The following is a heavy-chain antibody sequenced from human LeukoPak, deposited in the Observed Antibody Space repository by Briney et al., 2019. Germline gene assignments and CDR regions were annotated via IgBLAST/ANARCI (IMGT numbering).Heavy chain of an antibody. CDR2: ISGSGGST. CDR3: AKGITVAGVACFDY. V-gene: IGHV3-23*01. Sequence: GGSLRLSCAASGFTSSNYVMSWVRQAPGKGLEWVSGISGSGGSTFHADSVKGRFTISRDNSKNTLYLQMNSLRAEDTAVYHCAKGITVAGVACFDYWGQGTLVTVSS. CDR1: GFTSSNYV. D-gene: IGHD6-19*01. J-gene: IGHJ4*02.